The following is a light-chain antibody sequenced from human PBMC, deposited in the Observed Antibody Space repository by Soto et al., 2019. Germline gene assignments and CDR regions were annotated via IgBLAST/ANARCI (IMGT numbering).Light chain of an antibody. Sequence: QSALAQPPSASGSPGQSVTISCAGTSNDVGGYNFVSWYQQHPGKPPKLMIFEVSKPPSGVPDRFSGSKSGNTASLTVSGLQAEDEADYCCSSYAGNNIFYVFRTGTKLTVL. CDR2: EVS. J-gene: IGLJ1*01. CDR3: SSYAGNNIFYV. CDR1: SNDVGGYNF. V-gene: IGLV2-8*01.